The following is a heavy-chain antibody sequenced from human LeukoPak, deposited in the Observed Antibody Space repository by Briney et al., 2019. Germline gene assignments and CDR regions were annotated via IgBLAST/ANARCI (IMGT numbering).Heavy chain of an antibody. J-gene: IGHJ4*02. CDR1: GFTFSSYS. CDR3: ARCTTGRTFGSLREIKRSREVDY. D-gene: IGHD1-1*01. V-gene: IGHV3-21*01. CDR2: ISSSSSYI. Sequence: GGSLRLSCAASGFTFSSYSMNWVRQAPGKGLEWVSSISSSSSYIYYADSVKGRFTISRDNAKNSLYLQMNSLRVEDTAVYYCARCTTGRTFGSLREIKRSREVDYWGQGTLVTVSS.